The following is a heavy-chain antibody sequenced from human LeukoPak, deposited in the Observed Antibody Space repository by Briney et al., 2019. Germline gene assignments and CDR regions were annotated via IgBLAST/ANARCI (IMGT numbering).Heavy chain of an antibody. J-gene: IGHJ5*02. CDR1: GGSISSYY. V-gene: IGHV4-39*02. Sequence: SETLSLTCTVSGGSISSYYWSWIRQPPGKGLEWIGSIYYSGSTYYNPSLKSRVTISVDTSKNQFSLKLSSVTAADTAVYYCAREPRELEPNWFDPWGQGTLVTVSS. CDR2: IYYSGST. CDR3: AREPRELEPNWFDP. D-gene: IGHD1-1*01.